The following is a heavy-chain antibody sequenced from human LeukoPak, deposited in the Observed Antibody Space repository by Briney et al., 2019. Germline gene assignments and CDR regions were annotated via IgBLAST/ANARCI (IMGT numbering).Heavy chain of an antibody. Sequence: SETLSLTCTVSGGSISSGSYYWSWIRQPAGKGLEWIGRIYPSGSTQYNPSLKSRVTMSIDTSKNQFSLKVNSVTAADTAVYYCVRGSWGSDFDFWGQGTLVTVSS. CDR1: GGSISSGSYY. V-gene: IGHV4-61*02. J-gene: IGHJ4*02. CDR2: IYPSGST. CDR3: VRGSWGSDFDF. D-gene: IGHD7-27*01.